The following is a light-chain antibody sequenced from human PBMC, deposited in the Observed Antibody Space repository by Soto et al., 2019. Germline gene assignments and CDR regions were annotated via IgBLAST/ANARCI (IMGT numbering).Light chain of an antibody. Sequence: KQSPSTLYVPPEERATLSCRASQSVSSDYLAWYQQKPGQTPKVLIYRASSGATGIPDRFSGSGSGTDFTLTICGLEPEDFALYYCQLSASPLWTFGGGTNLDI. V-gene: IGKV3-20*01. CDR1: QSVSSDY. CDR2: RAS. CDR3: QLSASPLWT. J-gene: IGKJ4*02.